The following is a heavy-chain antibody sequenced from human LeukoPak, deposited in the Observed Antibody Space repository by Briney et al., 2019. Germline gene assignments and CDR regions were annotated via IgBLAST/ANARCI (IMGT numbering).Heavy chain of an antibody. J-gene: IGHJ3*02. D-gene: IGHD6-19*01. V-gene: IGHV4-34*01. CDR3: ARHASRSGWYSAFDI. CDR2: INHSGST. Sequence: PSETLSLTCAVYGGSFSGYYWSWICQPPGKGLEWIGEINHSGSTNYNPSLKSRVTISVDTSKNQFSLQLSSVTAADTALYYCARHASRSGWYSAFDIWGKGKMVSVSS. CDR1: GGSFSGYY.